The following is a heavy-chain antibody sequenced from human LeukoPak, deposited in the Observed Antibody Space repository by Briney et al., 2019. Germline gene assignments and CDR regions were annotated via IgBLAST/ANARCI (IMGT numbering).Heavy chain of an antibody. CDR3: AHSVTPLGICGGNSDYFDY. CDR1: GFSLSTSGVG. V-gene: IGHV2-5*01. Sequence: SGPTLVNATQTLTLTCTFSGFSLSTSGVGVGWIRQPPGKALEWLALIYWNGDKRYSPSLKSRLTITKDTSKNQEVLTMTNMDPVDTATNSGAHSVTPLGICGGNSDYFDYWGQGTLVTVSS. D-gene: IGHD4-23*01. CDR2: IYWNGDK. J-gene: IGHJ4*02.